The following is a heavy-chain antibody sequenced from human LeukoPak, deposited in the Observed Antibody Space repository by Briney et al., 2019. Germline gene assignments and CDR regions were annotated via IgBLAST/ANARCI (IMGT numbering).Heavy chain of an antibody. CDR1: GGSISSSNW. J-gene: IGHJ4*02. V-gene: IGHV4-4*02. CDR3: ARGLRYFDWLGDYFDY. Sequence: SETLSLTCAVSGGSISSSNWWSWVRQPPGKGLEWIGVIYHSGSTNYNPSLKSRVTISVDKSKNQFSLKLSSVTAADTAVYYCARGLRYFDWLGDYFDYWGQGTLVTVSS. CDR2: IYHSGST. D-gene: IGHD3-9*01.